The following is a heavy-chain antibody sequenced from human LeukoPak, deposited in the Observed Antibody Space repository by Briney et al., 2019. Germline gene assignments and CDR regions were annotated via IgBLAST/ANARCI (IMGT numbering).Heavy chain of an antibody. CDR1: EFTFSNYG. Sequence: PGGSLRLSCAASEFTFSNYGMHWVRQAPGKGLEWVAFIRYDGSNKYYTDSVKGRFTISRDNSKNTLYLQMNSLRAEDTAVYYCAKGRGWEASYYYYYMDVWGKGTTVTISS. CDR2: IRYDGSNK. V-gene: IGHV3-30*02. D-gene: IGHD1-26*01. CDR3: AKGRGWEASYYYYYMDV. J-gene: IGHJ6*03.